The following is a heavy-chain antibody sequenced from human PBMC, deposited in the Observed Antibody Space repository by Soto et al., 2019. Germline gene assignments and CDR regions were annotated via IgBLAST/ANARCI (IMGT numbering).Heavy chain of an antibody. CDR2: LSPIFGTT. CDR3: AILPSFYYGSGYGMDV. CDR1: GGTFRSNA. V-gene: IGHV1-69*01. J-gene: IGHJ6*02. D-gene: IGHD3-10*01. Sequence: QVQLVQSGTEVKKPGSSVKVSCKASGGTFRSNAISWVRQAPGQGLEWMGGLSPIFGTTNYAQKFQGRVTITADESASTAYRELSSLGSDDTAVYYCAILPSFYYGSGYGMDVWGQGTTVTVSS.